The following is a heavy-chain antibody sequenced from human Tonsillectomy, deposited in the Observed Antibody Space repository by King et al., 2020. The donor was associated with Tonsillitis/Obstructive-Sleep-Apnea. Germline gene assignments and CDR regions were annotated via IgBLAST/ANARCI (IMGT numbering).Heavy chain of an antibody. Sequence: VQLQQWGAGLLKPSETLSLTCAVYGGSFSGYYWSWIRQPPGKGLEWIGEINHSGSTNYNPSLNSRVTISVDPSKNQFSLKLCTVTAADTAVYYCARGPYCSSTSCSGGWFDPWGQGTLVTVSS. CDR2: INHSGST. CDR1: GGSFSGYY. D-gene: IGHD2-2*01. V-gene: IGHV4-34*01. CDR3: ARGPYCSSTSCSGGWFDP. J-gene: IGHJ5*02.